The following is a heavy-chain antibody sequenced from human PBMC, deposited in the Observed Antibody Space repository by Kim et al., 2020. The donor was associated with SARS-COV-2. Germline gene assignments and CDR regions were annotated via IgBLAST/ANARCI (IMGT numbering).Heavy chain of an antibody. V-gene: IGHV1-46*01. CDR3: AREAALIAVPKKNFDY. CDR1: GFTFTNYF. Sequence: ASVKVSCKASGFTFTNYFMHWVRQAPGQGLEWMGTINPSGVFTLFTQKYQGRVIITKDTSTSTVYMKVSSLRSEDTAVYYCAREAALIAVPKKNFDYWGQGTLVTVSS. CDR2: INPSGVFT. J-gene: IGHJ4*02. D-gene: IGHD6-19*01.